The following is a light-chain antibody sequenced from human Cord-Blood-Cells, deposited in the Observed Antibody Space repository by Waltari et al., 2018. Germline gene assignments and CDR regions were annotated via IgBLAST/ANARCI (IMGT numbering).Light chain of an antibody. CDR3: QQYNNWPFT. CDR1: PSVSSN. CDR2: CAS. Sequence: ETVMPQSPATLSVSPGERATLSCRASPSVSSNLAWYQQKPGQAPRLLIYCASTRATGIPAGFSGSGSGTEFTLTISSLQSEDFAVYCCQQYNNWPFTFGPGAKVDIK. V-gene: IGKV3-15*01. J-gene: IGKJ3*01.